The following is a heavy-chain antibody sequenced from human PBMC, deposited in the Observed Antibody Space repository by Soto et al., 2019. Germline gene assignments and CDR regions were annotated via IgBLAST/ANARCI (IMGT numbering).Heavy chain of an antibody. Sequence: QVQLQQWGAGLLKPSETLSLSCAVYGASFSGYYWKWIRQPPGKGLEWIGEINQSGITNYSPSLKTRVTVSVDTSKKQISLRLNSVTAADTAVYYCARRFSGTGRYFDYWGQGTLVTVSS. CDR3: ARRFSGTGRYFDY. V-gene: IGHV4-34*02. CDR2: INQSGIT. J-gene: IGHJ4*02. CDR1: GASFSGYY.